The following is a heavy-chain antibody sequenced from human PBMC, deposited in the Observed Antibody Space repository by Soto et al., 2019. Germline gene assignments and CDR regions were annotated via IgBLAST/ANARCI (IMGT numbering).Heavy chain of an antibody. V-gene: IGHV5-10-1*01. D-gene: IGHD5-12*01. CDR2: IDPSDSYT. CDR3: ATYPRSGYISGYYFDY. CDR1: GYSFTSYW. Sequence: GESLKISCQGSGYSFTSYWINWVRQMPGKGLEWMGRIDPSDSYTKYSPSFEGHVTISADKSISTAYLQWSSLKASDTALYYCATYPRSGYISGYYFDYWGQGTLVTSPQ. J-gene: IGHJ4*02.